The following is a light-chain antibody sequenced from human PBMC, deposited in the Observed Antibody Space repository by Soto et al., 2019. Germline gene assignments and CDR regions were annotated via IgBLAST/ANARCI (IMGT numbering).Light chain of an antibody. Sequence: QSALTQPASVSGSPGQSVTISCTGTSSDVGGYDYVSWYQHHPGKAPKLVIYDVTYRSSGVSDRFSGSKSANTASLTISGLQAEDEADYYCSSYTSSSTYVFGTGTKVTVL. V-gene: IGLV2-14*01. CDR3: SSYTSSSTYV. J-gene: IGLJ1*01. CDR1: SSDVGGYDY. CDR2: DVT.